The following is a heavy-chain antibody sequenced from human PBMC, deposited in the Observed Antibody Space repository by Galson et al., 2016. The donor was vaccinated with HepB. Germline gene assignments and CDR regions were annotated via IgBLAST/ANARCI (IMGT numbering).Heavy chain of an antibody. Sequence: SETLSLTCFVSGGTIRSDYYWGWIRQPPGRGLEWIGSVLSSEGTYYNPSLQSRVTISVDTSKNQFSLRLNSVTAADTGVYYCATGIGVAGKYYYYYMDVWGKGTTVTVSS. CDR1: GGTIRSDYY. CDR2: VLSSEGT. CDR3: ATGIGVAGKYYYYYMDV. V-gene: IGHV4-39*01. J-gene: IGHJ6*03. D-gene: IGHD6-19*01.